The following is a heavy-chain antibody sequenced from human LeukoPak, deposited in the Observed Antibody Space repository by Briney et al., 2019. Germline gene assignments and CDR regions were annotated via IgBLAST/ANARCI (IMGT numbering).Heavy chain of an antibody. CDR2: ISYDGSNK. V-gene: IGHV3-30*03. CDR3: ATNQSYYYCSGSHYDMDV. J-gene: IGHJ6*02. D-gene: IGHD3-10*01. CDR1: VLTLTVNT. Sequence: TGGSLRVSSAQPVLTLTVNTSCTVCQAPGKGLEWVAVISYDGSNKYYADSVKGRFTISRDNSKNTLFLQMNSLRAEDTAVYYCATNQSYYYCSGSHYDMDVWGQGTTVTVSS.